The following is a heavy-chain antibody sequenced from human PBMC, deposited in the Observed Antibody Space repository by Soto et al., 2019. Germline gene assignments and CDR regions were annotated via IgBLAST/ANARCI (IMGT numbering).Heavy chain of an antibody. CDR3: ARGAGYCSSTSCYWDLRSFYFDY. J-gene: IGHJ4*02. CDR1: GGSFSGYY. V-gene: IGHV4-34*01. Sequence: SETLSLTCAVYGGSFSGYYWSWIRQPPGKGLEWIGEINHSGSTNYNPSLKSRVTISVDTSKNQFSLKLSSVTAADTAVYYCARGAGYCSSTSCYWDLRSFYFDYWGQGTLVTVSS. CDR2: INHSGST. D-gene: IGHD2-2*01.